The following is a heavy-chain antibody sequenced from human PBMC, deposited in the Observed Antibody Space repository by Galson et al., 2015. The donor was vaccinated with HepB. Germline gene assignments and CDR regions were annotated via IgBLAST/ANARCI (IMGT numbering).Heavy chain of an antibody. CDR3: ARGIAAAGTTLDY. D-gene: IGHD6-13*01. J-gene: IGHJ4*02. CDR2: INAGNGNT. V-gene: IGHV1-3*01. Sequence: SCKASGYTFTSYAMHWVRQAPGQRLEWMGWINAGNGNTKYSQKFPGRVTTTRDTSASTAYMELSSLRSEDTAVYYCARGIAAAGTTLDYWGQGTLVTVSS. CDR1: GYTFTSYA.